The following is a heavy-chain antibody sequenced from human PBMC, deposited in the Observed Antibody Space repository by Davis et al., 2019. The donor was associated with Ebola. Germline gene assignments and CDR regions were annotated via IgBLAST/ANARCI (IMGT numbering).Heavy chain of an antibody. CDR1: GFTFSNAW. CDR3: ERAGYYFGFDY. V-gene: IGHV3-74*01. D-gene: IGHD2/OR15-2a*01. Sequence: GESLKISCAASGFTFSNAWIYWVRQAPGKGLEWVSRISNDGRSTSYADSVKGRFTISRDNAKNTLYLQMNSLRAEDTAVYYCERAGYYFGFDYWGQGTLVTVSS. CDR2: ISNDGRST. J-gene: IGHJ4*02.